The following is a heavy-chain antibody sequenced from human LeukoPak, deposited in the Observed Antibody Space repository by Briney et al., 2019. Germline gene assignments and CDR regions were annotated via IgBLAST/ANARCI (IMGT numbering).Heavy chain of an antibody. CDR1: GGSISSSSYY. D-gene: IGHD3-3*01. J-gene: IGHJ5*02. CDR3: ARRLTMENWFDP. CDR2: IYYSGST. Sequence: SETLSLTCTVSGGSISSSSYYWGWIRQPPGKGLEWIGSIYYSGSTYYNPSLRSRVTISVDTSKNQFSLKLSFVTAADTAVYYCARRLTMENWFDPWGQGTLVTVSS. V-gene: IGHV4-39*01.